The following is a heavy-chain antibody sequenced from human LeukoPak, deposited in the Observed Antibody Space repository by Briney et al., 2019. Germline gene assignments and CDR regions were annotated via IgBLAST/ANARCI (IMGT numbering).Heavy chain of an antibody. J-gene: IGHJ4*02. D-gene: IGHD2-2*01. V-gene: IGHV3-48*01. CDR3: ARDLPGYQLLRYFDY. Sequence: PGGSLRLSCAASGFTFSSYSMNWVRQAPGKGLEWVSYISSSSSTINYADSVKGRFTISRDNAKNSLYLQMNSLRAEDTAVYYCARDLPGYQLLRYFDYWGQGTLVTVSS. CDR1: GFTFSSYS. CDR2: ISSSSSTI.